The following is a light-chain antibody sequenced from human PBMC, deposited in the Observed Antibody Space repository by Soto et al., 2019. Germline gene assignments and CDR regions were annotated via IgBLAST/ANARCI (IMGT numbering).Light chain of an antibody. J-gene: IGKJ2*02. Sequence: DIQMTQSPSTLSAYVGDRVTITCRASQSISNWLAWYQQKPGKAPKLLIYKASTLESGVPSRFIGSGSGTEFTLTISSLQPDDFATYYCQHYNSYSPWTFGQGTKLAIK. CDR2: KAS. CDR1: QSISNW. V-gene: IGKV1-5*03. CDR3: QHYNSYSPWT.